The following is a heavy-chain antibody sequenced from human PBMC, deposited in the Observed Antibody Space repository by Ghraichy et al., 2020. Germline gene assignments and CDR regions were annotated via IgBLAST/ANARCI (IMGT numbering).Heavy chain of an antibody. J-gene: IGHJ4*02. D-gene: IGHD1-1*01. CDR1: GYTFTDYG. V-gene: IGHV1-18*01. Sequence: ASVKVSCQASGYTFTDYGFIWVRQAPGEGLEWMGWISGYNGDTNYAQKVQDRATMTADSSTRTAYLELRELRPDDTAVYFCARSLTIHMPTTFDFWGQGTLVTVGS. CDR2: ISGYNGDT. CDR3: ARSLTIHMPTTFDF.